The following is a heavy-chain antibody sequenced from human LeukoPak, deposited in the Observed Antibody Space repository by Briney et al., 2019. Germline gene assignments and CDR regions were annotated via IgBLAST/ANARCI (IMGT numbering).Heavy chain of an antibody. CDR2: IKQDGSEK. V-gene: IGHV3-7*01. J-gene: IGHJ3*02. CDR3: ARDLPEGAFDI. Sequence: PGGSLRLSCAASGFTFSSYWMSWVRQAPGKGLEWVANIKQDGSEKYYVDSVKGRFTISRDNAKNSLYLQMNSLRAEHTAVYYCARDLPEGAFDIWGQGTTATVSS. CDR1: GFTFSSYW.